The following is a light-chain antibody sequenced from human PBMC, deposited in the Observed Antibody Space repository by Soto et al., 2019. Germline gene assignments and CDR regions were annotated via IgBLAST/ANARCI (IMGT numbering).Light chain of an antibody. Sequence: QSVLTQPPSVTGSPGQSVTISCTGTSSDVGTNNYVSWYQQHPGKAPKLLIFEVTKRPPGVPDRFSGSKSDNTASLTVSGLQAEDEADYYCSSYTDSAFHVFGTGTKVTVL. CDR3: SSYTDSAFHV. J-gene: IGLJ1*01. CDR2: EVT. CDR1: SSDVGTNNY. V-gene: IGLV2-8*01.